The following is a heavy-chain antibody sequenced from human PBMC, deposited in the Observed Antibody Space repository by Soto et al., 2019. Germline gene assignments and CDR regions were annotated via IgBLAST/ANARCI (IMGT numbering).Heavy chain of an antibody. D-gene: IGHD2-21*01. CDR3: TIDQAYCASL. Sequence: EVQLAESGGGLVQPGGSLRLSCAASGFDFTNAWMHWVRQAPGKGLVWVSHVNSDGTITTYADSVKGRVTISRDNAKTAIFLPVNTFSAEVKAAYFFTIDQAYCASLWGQEARVTASS. CDR1: GFDFTNAW. CDR2: VNSDGTIT. V-gene: IGHV3-74*01. J-gene: IGHJ4*02.